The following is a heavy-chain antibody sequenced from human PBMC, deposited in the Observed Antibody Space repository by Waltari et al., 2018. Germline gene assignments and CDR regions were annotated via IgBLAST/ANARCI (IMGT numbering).Heavy chain of an antibody. V-gene: IGHV1-2*02. D-gene: IGHD2-15*01. CDR1: GFTFTGYY. Sequence: QVQLVQSGAEVKKPGASVKVSCKASGFTFTGYYMHWVRQAPGQGLEWMGWINPSSGATNYAQKFQGRVTMTRDTSISTAYMEVSRLRSDDTAVYYCARDIKLVVAATPLLFAYWGQGTLVTVSS. CDR2: INPSSGAT. CDR3: ARDIKLVVAATPLLFAY. J-gene: IGHJ4*02.